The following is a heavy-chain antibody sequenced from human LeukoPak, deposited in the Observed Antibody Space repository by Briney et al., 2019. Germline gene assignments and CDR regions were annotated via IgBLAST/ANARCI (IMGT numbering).Heavy chain of an antibody. V-gene: IGHV3-7*01. Sequence: GGSLRLSCAASGFTFSSYWMSWVRQAPGKGLEWVAKIKEDGSDTYYVDSVKGRFTISRDNSKNSLFLQMSSPRGEDTAVYYCARGGSTFDYWGQGTLVTVSS. CDR3: ARGGSTFDY. J-gene: IGHJ4*02. D-gene: IGHD5/OR15-5a*01. CDR2: IKEDGSDT. CDR1: GFTFSSYW.